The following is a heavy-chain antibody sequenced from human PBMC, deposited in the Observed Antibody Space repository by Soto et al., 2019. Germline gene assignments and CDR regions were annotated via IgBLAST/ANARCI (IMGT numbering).Heavy chain of an antibody. CDR3: ARDHIYAFDS. D-gene: IGHD5-18*01. Sequence: GGSLRLSCAGSGFTFSDYSMNWVRQAPGKGLEWVSYIRTTPSVIVYADSVKGRFTISRDNAKNSMYLQMNRLTDEDTAVYYCARDHIYAFDSWGQGTPVTVSS. J-gene: IGHJ4*02. CDR2: IRTTPSVI. CDR1: GFTFSDYS. V-gene: IGHV3-48*02.